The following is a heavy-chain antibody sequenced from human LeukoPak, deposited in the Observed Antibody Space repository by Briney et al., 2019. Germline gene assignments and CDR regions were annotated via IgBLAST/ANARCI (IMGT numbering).Heavy chain of an antibody. CDR1: GASISSDY. J-gene: IGHJ3*02. V-gene: IGHV4-59*01. CDR3: ARGLVLATDDAFDI. CDR2: IHRSETT. D-gene: IGHD5-12*01. Sequence: SETLSLTCSVSGASISSDYWSWIRQPPGKGLEWIGNIHRSETTKYNPSLRSRATISGDTSKNHFSLKLRSVTAADTALYFCARGLVLATDDAFDIWGQGTLVTVSS.